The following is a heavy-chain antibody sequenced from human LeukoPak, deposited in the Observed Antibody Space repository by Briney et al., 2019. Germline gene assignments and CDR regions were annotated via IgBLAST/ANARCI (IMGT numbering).Heavy chain of an antibody. CDR3: ARRGGYGSGTIWIYYFDY. D-gene: IGHD3-10*01. CDR1: GDSISSSNYY. V-gene: IGHV4-39*01. J-gene: IGHJ4*02. Sequence: LSETLFLTCTVSGDSISSSNYYRGWIRQPPGKGLEWIGSIDYSGSTYYNPSLKSRLTISVDTSKKQFSLKLNSVTAADTAMYYCARRGGYGSGTIWIYYFDYWGQGTLVTVSS. CDR2: IDYSGST.